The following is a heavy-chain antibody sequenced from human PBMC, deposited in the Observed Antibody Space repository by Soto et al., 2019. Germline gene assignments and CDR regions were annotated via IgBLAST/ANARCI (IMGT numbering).Heavy chain of an antibody. CDR3: AKAVSIAAASIYYYYYGMDV. D-gene: IGHD6-13*01. CDR1: GFTFSSYG. CDR2: ISYDGSNK. J-gene: IGHJ6*02. V-gene: IGHV3-30*18. Sequence: QVQLVESGGGVVQPGRSLRLSCAASGFTFSSYGMHWVRQAPGKGLEWVAVISYDGSNKYYADSVKGRFTISRDNSKNTLYLQRNSLRAEDTAVYYCAKAVSIAAASIYYYYYGMDVWGQGTTVTVSS.